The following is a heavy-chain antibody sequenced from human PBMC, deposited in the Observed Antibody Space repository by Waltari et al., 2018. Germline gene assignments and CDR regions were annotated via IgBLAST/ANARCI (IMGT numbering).Heavy chain of an antibody. CDR1: GYSISSGYY. V-gene: IGHV4-38-2*02. CDR2: IYHSGST. D-gene: IGHD3-22*01. Sequence: QVQLQESGPGLVKPSETLSLTCTVSGYSISSGYYWGWIRQPPGKGLEWIVIIYHSGSTYYNPSLKSRVTISVDTSKNQFSLKLSSVTAADTAVYYCARVVVITAYYYYYYMDVWGKGTTVTVSS. J-gene: IGHJ6*03. CDR3: ARVVVITAYYYYYYMDV.